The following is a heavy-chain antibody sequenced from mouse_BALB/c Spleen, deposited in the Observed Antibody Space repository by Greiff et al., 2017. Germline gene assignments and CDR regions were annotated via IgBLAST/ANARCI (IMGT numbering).Heavy chain of an antibody. CDR2: ISDGGSYT. V-gene: IGHV5-4*02. CDR1: GFTFSDYY. Sequence: VQLQQSGGGLVKPGGSLKLSCAASGFTFSDYYMYWVRQTPEKRLEWVATISDGGSYTYYPDSVKGRFTISRDTAKNNLYLQMSSLKSEDTAMYYCASDSAHYYGKAMDYWGQGTSVTVSS. D-gene: IGHD1-1*01. J-gene: IGHJ4*01. CDR3: ASDSAHYYGKAMDY.